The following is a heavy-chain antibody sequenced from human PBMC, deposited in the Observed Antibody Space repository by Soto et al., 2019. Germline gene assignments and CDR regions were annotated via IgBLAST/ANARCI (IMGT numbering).Heavy chain of an antibody. CDR2: VYSSGTT. CDR1: GGSINSYW. CDR3: ARDIGSYAYGEGY. Sequence: SETLSLTCSASGGSINSYWWSWIRQPAGKGLEWIGRVYSSGTTDYNPSLNSRATLSVETSKNQFSLKLSSVTAADTAVYYCARDIGSYAYGEGYWGQGIQVTVSS. V-gene: IGHV4-4*07. J-gene: IGHJ4*02. D-gene: IGHD3-10*01.